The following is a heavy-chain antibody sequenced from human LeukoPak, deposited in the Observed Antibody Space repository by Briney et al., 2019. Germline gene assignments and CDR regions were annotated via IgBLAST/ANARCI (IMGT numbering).Heavy chain of an antibody. J-gene: IGHJ4*02. CDR2: ISAYNGNT. D-gene: IGHD3-22*01. CDR1: GYTFTSYG. CDR3: ARELGETYYYDSSGYYFDY. Sequence: ASVKVSCKASGYTFTSYGISWVRQAPGQGLEWMGWISAYNGNTNYAQKLQGRVTMTTDTSTSTAYMELRSLSSDDTAVYYCARELGETYYYDSSGYYFDYWGQGTLVTVSS. V-gene: IGHV1-18*01.